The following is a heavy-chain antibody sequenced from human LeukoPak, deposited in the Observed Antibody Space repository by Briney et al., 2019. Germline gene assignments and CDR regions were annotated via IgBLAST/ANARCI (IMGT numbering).Heavy chain of an antibody. CDR3: ARGIAYYDSSGYYYPSWFDP. V-gene: IGHV4-30-2*01. Sequence: PSQTLSLTCTISGGSISSGGYYWSWIRQPPGKGLDWIGEINHSGSTNCNPSLKSRVTISVDTSKNQFSLKLSSVTAADTAVYYCARGIAYYDSSGYYYPSWFDPWGQGTLVTVSS. J-gene: IGHJ5*02. CDR1: GGSISSGGYY. D-gene: IGHD3-22*01. CDR2: INHSGST.